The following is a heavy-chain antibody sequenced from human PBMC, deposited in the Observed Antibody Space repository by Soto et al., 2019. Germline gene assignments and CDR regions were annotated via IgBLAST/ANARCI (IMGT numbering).Heavy chain of an antibody. D-gene: IGHD6-19*01. J-gene: IGHJ6*02. CDR2: ISYDGSNK. CDR3: ARGGEKGSGPYYYYYGMDV. Sequence: GGSLRLSCAASGFTFSSYAMHWVRQAPGKGLEWVAVISYDGSNKYYADSVKGRFTISRDNSKNTLYLQMNSLRAEDTAVYYCARGGEKGSGPYYYYYGMDVWGQGTTVTVSS. V-gene: IGHV3-30-3*01. CDR1: GFTFSSYA.